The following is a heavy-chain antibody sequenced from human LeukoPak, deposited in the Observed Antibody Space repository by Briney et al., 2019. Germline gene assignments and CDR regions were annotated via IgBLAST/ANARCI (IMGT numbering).Heavy chain of an antibody. CDR2: IYYSGST. D-gene: IGHD6-19*01. CDR3: ARHPPRSSGWLDAFDI. Sequence: SETLSLTCTVSGGSISSYYWSWIRQPPGKGLEWIGYIYYSGSTNYNPSLKSRVTISVDTSNNQFSLKLRSVTAADTAVYYCARHPPRSSGWLDAFDIWGQGTMVTVSS. CDR1: GGSISSYY. J-gene: IGHJ3*02. V-gene: IGHV4-59*01.